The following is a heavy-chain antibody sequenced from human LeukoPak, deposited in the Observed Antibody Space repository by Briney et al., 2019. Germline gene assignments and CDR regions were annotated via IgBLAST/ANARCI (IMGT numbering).Heavy chain of an antibody. CDR2: IYYSGGT. V-gene: IGHV4-59*08. CDR3: ARGRWAVRGVIISAAFDI. Sequence: PSETLSLTCTVSGGSISSYYWSWIRQPPGKGLEWIGYIYYSGGTNYNPSLKSRVTISVDTSKNQFSLKLSSVTAADTAVYYCARGRWAVRGVIISAAFDIWGQGTMVTVSS. J-gene: IGHJ3*02. CDR1: GGSISSYY. D-gene: IGHD3-10*01.